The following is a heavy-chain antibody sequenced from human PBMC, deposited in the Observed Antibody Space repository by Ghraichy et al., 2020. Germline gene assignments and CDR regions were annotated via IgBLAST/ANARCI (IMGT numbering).Heavy chain of an antibody. CDR2: INHSGST. CDR3: ARMRPIAAAWYRGDAFDI. V-gene: IGHV4-34*01. J-gene: IGHJ3*02. D-gene: IGHD6-13*01. CDR1: GGSFSGYY. Sequence: SQTLSLTCAVYGGSFSGYYWSWIRQPPGKGLEWIGEINHSGSTNYNPSLKSRVTISVDTSKNQFSLKLSSVTAADTAVYYCARMRPIAAAWYRGDAFDIWGQGTMVTVSS.